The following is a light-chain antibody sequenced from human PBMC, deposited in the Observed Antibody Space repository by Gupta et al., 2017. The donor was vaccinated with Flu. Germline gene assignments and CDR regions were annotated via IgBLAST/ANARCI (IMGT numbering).Light chain of an antibody. CDR3: SSYTSISTFYV. Sequence: QSALPQPASVSGSPGPSITISCTGTSSDVGRSDSVSWYQQHPGKAPNLLIYEVSNRPSGVSSRFSGSKSGNTASLTISGLQAEDETDYYCSSYTSISTFYVFGTGTKVTVL. CDR2: EVS. V-gene: IGLV2-14*01. CDR1: SSDVGRSDS. J-gene: IGLJ1*01.